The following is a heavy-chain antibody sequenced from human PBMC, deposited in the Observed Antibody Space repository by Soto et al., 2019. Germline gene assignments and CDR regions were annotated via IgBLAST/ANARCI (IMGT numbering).Heavy chain of an antibody. J-gene: IGHJ3*02. Sequence: ASVKVSCKASGYTFTSYAMHWVRQAPGQRLEWMGWINAGNGNTKYSQKFQGRVTITRDTSASTAYMELSSLRSEDTAVYYCASPGYCSGGSCYRDAFDIWGQGTMVTVSS. CDR1: GYTFTSYA. CDR3: ASPGYCSGGSCYRDAFDI. CDR2: INAGNGNT. D-gene: IGHD2-15*01. V-gene: IGHV1-3*01.